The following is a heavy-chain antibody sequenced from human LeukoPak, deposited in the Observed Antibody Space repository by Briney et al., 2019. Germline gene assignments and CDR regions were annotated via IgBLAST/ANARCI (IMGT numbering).Heavy chain of an antibody. CDR1: GGSISSYY. CDR3: ARGSLRPEYFQH. J-gene: IGHJ1*01. CDR2: IYYSGRT. V-gene: IGHV4-59*01. Sequence: PSETLSLTCTVSGGSISSYYWSWIRQPPGKGLEWIGYIYYSGRTNYNPSLKSRVTISVDTSKNQFSLKLSSVTAADTAVYYCARGSLRPEYFQHWGQGTLVTVSS.